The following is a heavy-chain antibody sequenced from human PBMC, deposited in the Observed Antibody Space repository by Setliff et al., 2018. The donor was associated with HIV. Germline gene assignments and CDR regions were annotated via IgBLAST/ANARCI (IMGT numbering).Heavy chain of an antibody. D-gene: IGHD2-15*01. CDR3: ATSPLGYCSGGSCYQYFDY. CDR2: IYPGDSDT. J-gene: IGHJ4*02. CDR1: GYSFTSYW. V-gene: IGHV5-51*01. Sequence: GESLKISCKGSGYSFTSYWIGWVRQMPGKGLEWMGIIYPGDSDTRYSPSFQGQVTISADKSISTAYLHWSSLKASDTAMYYCATSPLGYCSGGSCYQYFDYWGPGTLVTVSS.